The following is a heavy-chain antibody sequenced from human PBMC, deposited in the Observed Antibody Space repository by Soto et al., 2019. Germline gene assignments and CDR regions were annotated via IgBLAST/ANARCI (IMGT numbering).Heavy chain of an antibody. V-gene: IGHV3-23*01. CDR2: IYAAGSGK. J-gene: IGHJ4*01. D-gene: IGHD2-2*01. CDR3: TKGARLCDF. Sequence: PGGSLRLSCAASGFIFSNYAMFWFRQAPGKGLEWVSTIYAAGSGKYYAGSVKGRFTISRDNSRDTLFLQMDSLRGEDTAVYYCTKGARLCDFWCRGILVTVS. CDR1: GFIFSNYA.